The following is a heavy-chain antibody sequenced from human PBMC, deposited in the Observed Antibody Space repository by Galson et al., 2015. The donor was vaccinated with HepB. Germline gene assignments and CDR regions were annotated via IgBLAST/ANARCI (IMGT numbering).Heavy chain of an antibody. D-gene: IGHD2-2*01. CDR2: ISGSGDST. CDR1: GFTFSSYA. Sequence: SLRLSCAASGFTFSSYAMSWVRQAPGKGLEWVSAISGSGDSTYYADSVKGRFTISRDNSKNTLYLQMNSLRAEDTAVYYCAKDNIVVVPAPAYWGQGTLVTVSS. V-gene: IGHV3-23*01. J-gene: IGHJ4*02. CDR3: AKDNIVVVPAPAY.